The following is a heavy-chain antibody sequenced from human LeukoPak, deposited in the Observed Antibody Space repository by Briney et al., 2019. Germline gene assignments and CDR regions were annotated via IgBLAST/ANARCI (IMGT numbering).Heavy chain of an antibody. CDR1: GGTFSNYA. Sequence: SVKVSCKASGGTFSNYAISWVRQAPGQGLEWMGGIIPLFGTANYAQKFQGRVTITADKSTSTAYMELSSLRSEDTAVYYCAXXXXYAINDDAFDIWGQGTMVTVSS. CDR3: AXXXXYAINDDAFDI. D-gene: IGHD1-1*01. J-gene: IGHJ3*02. V-gene: IGHV1-69*06. CDR2: IIPLFGTA.